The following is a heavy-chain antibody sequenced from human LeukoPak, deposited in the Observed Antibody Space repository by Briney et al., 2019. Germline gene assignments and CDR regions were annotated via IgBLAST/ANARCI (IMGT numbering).Heavy chain of an antibody. CDR1: GFTFSSYW. CDR2: LYSGGST. D-gene: IGHD2-15*01. J-gene: IGHJ4*02. Sequence: GGSLRLSCAASGFTFSSYWMSWVRQAPGKGLEWFSVLYSGGSTYYADYVQGRFTISRDNSKNTLYLHMNSMRVEDTAVYFCARGDCSGGSCHSGLWGQGTLVTVSS. V-gene: IGHV3-66*01. CDR3: ARGDCSGGSCHSGL.